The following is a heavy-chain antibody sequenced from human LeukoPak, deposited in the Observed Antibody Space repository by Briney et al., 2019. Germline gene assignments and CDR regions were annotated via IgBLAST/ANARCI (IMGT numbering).Heavy chain of an antibody. V-gene: IGHV1-46*01. CDR2: INPSGGST. J-gene: IGHJ6*02. CDR3: ARDTLYGEGGYGMDV. CDR1: GYTFTSYY. Sequence: GASVKVSCKASGYTFTSYYMHWVRQAPGQGFEWMGIINPSGGSTSYAQKFRGRVTMTRDTSTSTVYMELSSLRSEDTAVYYCARDTLYGEGGYGMDVWGQGTTVTVSS. D-gene: IGHD4-17*01.